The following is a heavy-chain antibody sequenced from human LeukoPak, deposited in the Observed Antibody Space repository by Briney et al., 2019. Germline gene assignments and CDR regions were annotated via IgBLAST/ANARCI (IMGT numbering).Heavy chain of an antibody. CDR1: GFTFSSYA. CDR3: AKSAPPTTVVTRFFDY. V-gene: IGHV3-23*01. J-gene: IGHJ4*02. D-gene: IGHD4-23*01. CDR2: IGRNGGDI. Sequence: PGGSLRLSCAASGFTFSSYAMTWVRQAPGKGLEWVSVIGRNGGDIQYADSVKGRFTISRDNSKNTLYLQMNSLRAEDTAVYYCAKSAPPTTVVTRFFDYWGQGTLVTVSS.